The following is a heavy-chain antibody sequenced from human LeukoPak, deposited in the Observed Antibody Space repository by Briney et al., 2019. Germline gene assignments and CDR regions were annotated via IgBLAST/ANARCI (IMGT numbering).Heavy chain of an antibody. J-gene: IGHJ4*02. D-gene: IGHD1-26*01. Sequence: SETLSLTCTVSGGSISSSSYYWGWIRQPPGKGLEWIGSMYYSGSTYYNPSLKSRVTISVDRTKNQFSLELSSVTAADTALYYCARLEYSESYFDRWGQGTLVTVSS. V-gene: IGHV4-39*07. CDR2: MYYSGST. CDR3: ARLEYSESYFDR. CDR1: GGSISSSSYY.